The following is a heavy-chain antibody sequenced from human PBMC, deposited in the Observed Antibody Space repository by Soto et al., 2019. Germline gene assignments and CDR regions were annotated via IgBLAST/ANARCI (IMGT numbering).Heavy chain of an antibody. V-gene: IGHV3-21*01. CDR1: GFTLRTYG. J-gene: IGHJ4*02. D-gene: IGHD6-19*01. CDR3: ARDHLGIAAGDFDL. Sequence: GGSLRLSCVASGFTLRTYGMHWVRQAPGKGLEWVSSISSGRPDIFYADSVRGRFTISRDDAKKSLFLQMNSLRADDTAVYYCARDHLGIAAGDFDLWGQGTLVTVSS. CDR2: ISSGRPDI.